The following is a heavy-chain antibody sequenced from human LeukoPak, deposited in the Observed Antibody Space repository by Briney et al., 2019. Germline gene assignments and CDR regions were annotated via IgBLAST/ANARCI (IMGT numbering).Heavy chain of an antibody. CDR2: IYYSGST. D-gene: IGHD1-26*01. CDR3: ARVWDSGSYWV. Sequence: PSETLSLACTVSGGSISSSSYYWSWIRQPPGKGLEWIGYIYYSGSTNYNPSLKSRVTISVDTSKNQFSLKLSSVTAADTAVYYCARVWDSGSYWVWGQGTLVTVSS. CDR1: GGSISSSSYY. V-gene: IGHV4-61*01. J-gene: IGHJ4*02.